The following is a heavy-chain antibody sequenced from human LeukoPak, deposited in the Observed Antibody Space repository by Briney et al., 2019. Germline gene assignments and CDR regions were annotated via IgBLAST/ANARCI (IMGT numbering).Heavy chain of an antibody. D-gene: IGHD4-23*01. V-gene: IGHV4-59*01. CDR1: SSSISNYY. J-gene: IGHJ4*02. Sequence: SETLSLTCTVSSSSISNYYWNWIRQPPGKGLEWIGYIYYSGGTNYNPSLKSRLTVSVDTSKNQFSLKLTSVTAADTAVYYCAREPLGDYGGNSGFDYWGQGSLVTVSS. CDR2: IYYSGGT. CDR3: AREPLGDYGGNSGFDY.